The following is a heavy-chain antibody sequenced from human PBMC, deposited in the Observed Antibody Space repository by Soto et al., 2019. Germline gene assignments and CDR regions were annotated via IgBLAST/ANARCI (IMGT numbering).Heavy chain of an antibody. CDR1: GFTFSGSA. D-gene: IGHD3-10*01. J-gene: IGHJ4*02. CDR2: IRSKPNSYAI. V-gene: IGHV3-73*02. Sequence: EVQLVESGGGLVPPGRSLKLSCAASGFTFSGSAMHCVRQASGKGLEWVGRIRSKPNSYAIAYAASVKGRFTISRDDSMNTAYLQMNGLKTEDTAVYYCCAIRGGQPDYWGQGTRVTGSS. CDR3: CAIRGGQPDY.